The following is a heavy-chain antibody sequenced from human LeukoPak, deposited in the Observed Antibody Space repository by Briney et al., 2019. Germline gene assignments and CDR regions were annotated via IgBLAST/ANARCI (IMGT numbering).Heavy chain of an antibody. CDR1: GGSISSYY. CDR3: ARVIPTRYCSGGSCSAFDY. J-gene: IGHJ4*02. V-gene: IGHV4-59*01. Sequence: PSETLSLTCTVSGGSISSYYWSWIRQPPGKGLEWIGYIYYSGSSNYNPSLKSRVTISVDTSKNQFSLKLSSVTAADTAVYYCARVIPTRYCSGGSCSAFDYWGQGTLVTVSS. CDR2: IYYSGSS. D-gene: IGHD2-15*01.